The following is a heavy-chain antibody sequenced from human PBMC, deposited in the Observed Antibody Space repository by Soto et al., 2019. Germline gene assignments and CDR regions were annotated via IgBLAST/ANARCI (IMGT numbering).Heavy chain of an antibody. CDR2: IDPSDSQT. Sequence: PGESLKISCKGSGYSFAVYWITWVRQEPGKGLEWMGRIDPSDSQTYYSPSFRGHVTISVTKSITTVFLQWSSLRASDTAMYYCARQIYDSDTGPNFQYYFDSWGQGTPVTVSS. CDR1: GYSFAVYW. CDR3: ARQIYDSDTGPNFQYYFDS. D-gene: IGHD3-22*01. V-gene: IGHV5-10-1*01. J-gene: IGHJ4*02.